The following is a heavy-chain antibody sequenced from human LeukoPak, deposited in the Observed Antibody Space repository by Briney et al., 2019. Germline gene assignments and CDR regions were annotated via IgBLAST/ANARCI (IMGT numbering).Heavy chain of an antibody. J-gene: IGHJ4*02. V-gene: IGHV4-61*08. D-gene: IGHD3-9*01. CDR3: ASGPLDFDWFKTVY. CDR1: GGSISSGGYY. Sequence: SETLSLTCTVSGGSISSGGYYWSWIRQHPGKGLEWIGYIYYSGSTYYNPSLKSRVTISVDTSKNQFSLKLSSVTAADTAVYYCASGPLDFDWFKTVYWGQGTLVTVSS. CDR2: IYYSGST.